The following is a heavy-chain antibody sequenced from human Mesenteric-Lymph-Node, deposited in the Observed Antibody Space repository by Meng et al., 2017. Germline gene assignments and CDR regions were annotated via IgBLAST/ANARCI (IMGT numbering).Heavy chain of an antibody. CDR2: NFNDGRT. CDR3: ARDNMGSIDY. V-gene: IGHV4-61*01. J-gene: IGHJ4*02. Sequence: QVQLLEAGPGLVRPSETLSLTCSVSGASVSINPPSWTWVRQPPGKGLEWIGYNFNDGRTNYNPSLKTRVTMSIDTSKNQFSLTLSSVTAADTAIYYCARDNMGSIDYWGQGILVTVSS. D-gene: IGHD1-26*01. CDR1: GASVSINPPS.